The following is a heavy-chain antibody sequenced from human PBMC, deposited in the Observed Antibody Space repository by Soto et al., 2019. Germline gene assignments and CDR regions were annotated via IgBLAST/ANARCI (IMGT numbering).Heavy chain of an antibody. CDR1: GYTFTSYG. CDR2: ISAYNGNT. Sequence: GASVNVSCKASGYTFTSYGISWVRQAPGQGLEWMGWISAYNGNTNYAQKLQGRVTMTTDTSTSTAYMELRSLRSDDTAVYYCARGGKYDFWSGYYPYHIDYWGQGTLVTVSS. CDR3: ARGGKYDFWSGYYPYHIDY. D-gene: IGHD3-3*01. J-gene: IGHJ4*02. V-gene: IGHV1-18*01.